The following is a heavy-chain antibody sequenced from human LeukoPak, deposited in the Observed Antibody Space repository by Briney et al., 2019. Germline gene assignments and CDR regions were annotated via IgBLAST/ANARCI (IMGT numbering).Heavy chain of an antibody. D-gene: IGHD1-26*01. CDR1: GFSCSSYW. CDR3: ARVSVGAPAFDY. Sequence: GGSLRLSYSASGFSCSSYWLMGVRQAAGKEREGVAHINEDGSEKYYVDSVKGRFFISRDNAAKSLSLQMNRLRDADTAVYYCARVSVGAPAFDYWGQGNLVTVSS. J-gene: IGHJ4*02. CDR2: INEDGSEK. V-gene: IGHV3-7*01.